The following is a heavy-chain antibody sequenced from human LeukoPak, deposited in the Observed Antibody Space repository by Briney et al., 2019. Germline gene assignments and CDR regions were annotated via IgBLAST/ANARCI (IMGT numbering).Heavy chain of an antibody. J-gene: IGHJ4*02. CDR2: IYYSGST. CDR3: ARDRDYDSSGYFDY. CDR1: VGSIYRYY. D-gene: IGHD3-22*01. Sequence: SVTLSLACTVSVGSIYRYYWRWHRQHPGKELEGIGYIYYSGSTNYNPSLKSRVTISVDTSKNQFSLKLSSVTAADTAVYYCARDRDYDSSGYFDYWGQGTLVIVPS. V-gene: IGHV4-59*01.